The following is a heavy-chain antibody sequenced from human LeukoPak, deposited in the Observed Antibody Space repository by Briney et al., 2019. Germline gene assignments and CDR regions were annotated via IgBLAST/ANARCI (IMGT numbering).Heavy chain of an antibody. CDR1: GFTITITY. CDR3: ARDRGWLQFDY. CDR2: IREDGSDK. J-gene: IGHJ4*02. Sequence: GGSLRLSCAASGFTITITYMTWVRQAPGKGLEWVANIREDGSDKYYVDSVRGRFTVSRDNAKNSLYLQMNSLRAEDTAVYYCARDRGWLQFDYWGQGTLVTVSS. D-gene: IGHD5-24*01. V-gene: IGHV3-7*04.